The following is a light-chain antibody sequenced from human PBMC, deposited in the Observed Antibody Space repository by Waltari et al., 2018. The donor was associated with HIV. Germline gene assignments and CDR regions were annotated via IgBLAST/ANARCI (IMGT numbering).Light chain of an antibody. Sequence: QSVLTQPPSVSGAPGQRVTISCPGSSSHIGAGYDVHWYQQLPGPAPTLLIYGTNNRPSGVPDRFSGSKSGTSASLAITGLQAEDEAEYYCQSYDSSLSGWVVFGGGTKVTVL. CDR3: QSYDSSLSGWVV. J-gene: IGLJ2*01. V-gene: IGLV1-40*01. CDR2: GTN. CDR1: SSHIGAGYD.